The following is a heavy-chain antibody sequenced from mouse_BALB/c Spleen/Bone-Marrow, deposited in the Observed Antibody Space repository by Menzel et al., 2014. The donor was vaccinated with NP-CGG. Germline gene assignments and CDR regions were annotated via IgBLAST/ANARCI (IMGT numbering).Heavy chain of an antibody. CDR2: IYPSISYT. V-gene: IGHV1-59*01. J-gene: IGHJ4*01. CDR1: GYTFTNNW. Sequence: QVQLKQSGAELVRPGASVKLSCKASGYTFTNNWINWVKQRPGQGLEWIGNIYPSISYTNSNQKLKAKAKSTVDRSSSTTYMQLSSPTAEDSAVYCWTRGSCYVGYAMDYWGQGASVTVSS. CDR3: TRGSCYVGYAMDY. D-gene: IGHD1-1*01.